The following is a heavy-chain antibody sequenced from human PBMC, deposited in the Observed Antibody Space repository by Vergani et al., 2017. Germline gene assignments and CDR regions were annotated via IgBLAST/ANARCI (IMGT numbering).Heavy chain of an antibody. J-gene: IGHJ6*03. Sequence: EVQLVESGGGLVQPGGSLRLSCAASGFTFSSYWMSWVRQAPGKGLEWVANIKQDGSEKYYVDSVKGRFTISRDNAKNSLYLQMNSLRAEDTAVYYCASEGELTGHYYYYMDVWGKGTTVTVSS. CDR2: IKQDGSEK. D-gene: IGHD1-26*01. V-gene: IGHV3-7*01. CDR3: ASEGELTGHYYYYMDV. CDR1: GFTFSSYW.